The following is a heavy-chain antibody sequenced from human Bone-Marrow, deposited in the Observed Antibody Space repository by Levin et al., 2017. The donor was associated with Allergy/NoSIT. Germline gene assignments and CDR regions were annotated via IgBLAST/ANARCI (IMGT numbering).Heavy chain of an antibody. V-gene: IGHV4-4*07. CDR3: ARRSPVVAAGDAFDI. J-gene: IGHJ3*02. Sequence: TSQTLSLTCTVSGGSISGYYWSWIRQPAGKGLECIWRIHTSGTTNYNPSLRSRVTMSVDTSKNQFSLNLSSMTAADTAVYYCARRSPVVAAGDAFDIWGQGTMVTVSS. CDR1: GGSISGYY. D-gene: IGHD1-26*01. CDR2: IHTSGTT.